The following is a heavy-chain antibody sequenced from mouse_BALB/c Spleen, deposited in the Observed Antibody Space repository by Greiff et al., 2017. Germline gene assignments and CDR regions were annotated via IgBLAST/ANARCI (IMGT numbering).Heavy chain of an antibody. CDR3: ARSMITAWFAY. V-gene: IGHV1-4*01. CDR1: GYTFTSYT. CDR2: INPSSGYT. J-gene: IGHJ3*01. Sequence: QVQLQQSGAVLARPGASVKMSCKASGYTFTSYTMHWVKQRPGQGLEWIGYINPSSGYTNYNQKFKDKATLTADKSSSTAYMQLSSLTSEDSAVYYCARSMITAWFAYWGQGTLVTVSA. D-gene: IGHD2-4*01.